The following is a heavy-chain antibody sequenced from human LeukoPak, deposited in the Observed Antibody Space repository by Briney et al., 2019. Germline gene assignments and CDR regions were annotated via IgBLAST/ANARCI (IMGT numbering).Heavy chain of an antibody. Sequence: GGSLRLSCAPSGFTFSTYWMTWVRQAPGKGLEWVANIKQDGSEEYYVGSVKGRFTISKDNAKNSLYLQMNSLRVEDTAVYYCARRIDWKFDYWGQGTLVTVSS. V-gene: IGHV3-7*01. CDR3: ARRIDWKFDY. J-gene: IGHJ4*02. D-gene: IGHD1-1*01. CDR2: IKQDGSEE. CDR1: GFTFSTYW.